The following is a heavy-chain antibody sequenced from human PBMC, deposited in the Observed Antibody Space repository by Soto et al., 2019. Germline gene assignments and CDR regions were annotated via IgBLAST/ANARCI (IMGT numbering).Heavy chain of an antibody. D-gene: IGHD6-19*01. CDR3: ARDSSGWIYYYYYGMDV. Sequence: GASVKVSCKASGYTFTSYGISWVRQAPGQGLEWMGWISAYNGNTNYAQKLQGRVTMTTDTSTSTAYMELRSLGSDDTAVYYCARDSSGWIYYYYYGMDVWGQGTTVTVSS. CDR1: GYTFTSYG. V-gene: IGHV1-18*01. J-gene: IGHJ6*02. CDR2: ISAYNGNT.